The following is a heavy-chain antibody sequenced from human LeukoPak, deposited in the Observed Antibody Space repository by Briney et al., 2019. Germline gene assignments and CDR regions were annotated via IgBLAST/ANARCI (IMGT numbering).Heavy chain of an antibody. CDR3: ARVLYFDRQTMATIYPYYYYYMDV. V-gene: IGHV1-8*01. D-gene: IGHD5-24*01. J-gene: IGHJ6*03. Sequence: ASVKVSCKPSGYTFTSYDINWVRQATGQGLEWMGWMNPNSGNTGYAQKFQGRVTITRNTSISTAYMELSSLRSEDTAVYYCARVLYFDRQTMATIYPYYYYYMDVWGKGTTVTVSS. CDR2: MNPNSGNT. CDR1: GYTFTSYD.